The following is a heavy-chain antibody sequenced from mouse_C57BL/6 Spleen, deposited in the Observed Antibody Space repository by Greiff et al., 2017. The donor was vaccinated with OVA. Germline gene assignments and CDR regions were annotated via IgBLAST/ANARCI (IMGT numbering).Heavy chain of an antibody. V-gene: IGHV2-9-1*01. CDR1: GFSLTSYA. CDR3: ASIGSSLYYFGY. J-gene: IGHJ2*01. CDR2: IWPGGGT. D-gene: IGHD1-1*01. Sequence: VKLMESGPGLVAPSQSLSITCTASGFSLTSYAISWVRQPPGKGLEWLGVIWPGGGTNYNSALKSRLSISKDNSKSQVFLTMNSLQTDDTARDYCASIGSSLYYFGYWGQGTTLTVSS.